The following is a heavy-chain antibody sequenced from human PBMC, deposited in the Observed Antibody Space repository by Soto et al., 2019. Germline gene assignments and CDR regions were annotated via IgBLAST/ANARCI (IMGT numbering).Heavy chain of an antibody. V-gene: IGHV4-31*03. CDR2: ISYSGTT. CDR1: GGSLSRYASF. CDR3: ARGGASSKWFDP. D-gene: IGHD2-15*01. J-gene: IGHJ5*02. Sequence: PSVTLSLTCTVSGGSLSRYASFWSWIRQLPGKGPEWIAFISYSGTTSYNPSLRSRVTISADTSKSQFSLNLTSVTAADTAVYYCARGGASSKWFDPWGQGTLVTVSS.